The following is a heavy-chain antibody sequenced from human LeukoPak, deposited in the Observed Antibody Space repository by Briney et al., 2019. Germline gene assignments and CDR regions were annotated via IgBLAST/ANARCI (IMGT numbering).Heavy chain of an antibody. J-gene: IGHJ3*02. CDR1: GYTFTSYA. Sequence: ASVKVSCKAAGYTFTSYAMHWVRQAPGQRLEWMGWMNASNGSRNYSQEFQGRVTITRDTSANTAYMELSRLRSEDMAVYYCARGGRARLLWFGEAAFDIWRQGTMVSV. V-gene: IGHV1-3*03. CDR3: ARGGRARLLWFGEAAFDI. CDR2: MNASNGSR. D-gene: IGHD3-10*01.